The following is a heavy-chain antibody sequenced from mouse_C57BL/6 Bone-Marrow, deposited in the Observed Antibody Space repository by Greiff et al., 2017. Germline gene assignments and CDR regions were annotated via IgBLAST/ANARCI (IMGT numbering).Heavy chain of an antibody. CDR2: IYPRSGNT. D-gene: IGHD2-5*01. V-gene: IGHV1-81*01. CDR1: GYTFTSYG. Sequence: QVHVKQSGAELARPGASVKLSCKASGYTFTSYGISWVKQRTGQGLEWIGEIYPRSGNTYYNEKFKGKATLTADKSSSTAYMELRSLTSEDSAVYYCTRYHHSNYWYFDVWGTGTTVTVSS. CDR3: TRYHHSNYWYFDV. J-gene: IGHJ1*03.